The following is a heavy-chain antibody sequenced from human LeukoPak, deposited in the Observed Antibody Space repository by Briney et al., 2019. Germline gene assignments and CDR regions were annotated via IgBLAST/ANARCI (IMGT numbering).Heavy chain of an antibody. CDR3: AKSAFHIMTDYYFALDV. D-gene: IGHD3-9*01. Sequence: GGSLRLSCAASGFTFSSYAMSWVRQAPGKGLEWVSAISGSGGSTYYADSVKGRFTISRDNSQHTLYLQVSSLRAEDTAVYFCAKSAFHIMTDYYFALDVWGQGTTVTVSS. CDR2: ISGSGGST. CDR1: GFTFSSYA. J-gene: IGHJ6*02. V-gene: IGHV3-23*01.